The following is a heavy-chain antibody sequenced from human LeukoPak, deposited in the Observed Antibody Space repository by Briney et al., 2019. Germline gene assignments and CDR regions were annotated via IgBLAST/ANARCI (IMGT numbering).Heavy chain of an antibody. V-gene: IGHV4-59*01. D-gene: IGHD6-13*01. J-gene: IGHJ3*02. CDR2: IYYSGST. CDR1: GGSISSYY. Sequence: SETLSLTCTVSGGSISSYYWSWIRQPPGKGLEWIGYIYYSGSTNYNPSLKSRVTISVDTSKNQFSLKLSPVTAADTAVYYCARIAGGAAAPLDAFDIWGQGTMVTVSS. CDR3: ARIAGGAAAPLDAFDI.